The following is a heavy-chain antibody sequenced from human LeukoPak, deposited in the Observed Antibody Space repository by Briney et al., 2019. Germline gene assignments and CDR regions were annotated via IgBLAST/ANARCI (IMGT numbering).Heavy chain of an antibody. CDR3: ATDEFGDYYFGY. J-gene: IGHJ4*02. Sequence: GGSLRLSCAASGFTFSTYGMHWVRQAPGKGLEWVAVIWYDGSNKYYADSVQGRLTISRDNSKNTLYLQMNSLRVEDTAVYFCATDEFGDYYFGYWGQGTLVTVSS. V-gene: IGHV3-33*01. D-gene: IGHD4-17*01. CDR1: GFTFSTYG. CDR2: IWYDGSNK.